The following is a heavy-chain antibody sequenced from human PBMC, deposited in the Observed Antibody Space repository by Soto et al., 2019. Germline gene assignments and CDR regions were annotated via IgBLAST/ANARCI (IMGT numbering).Heavy chain of an antibody. Sequence: GASVKVSCKASGGTFSSYAISWVRQAPGQGLEWMGGIIPIFGTANYAQKFQGRVTITADESTSTAYMELSSLRSEDTAVYYCARDGGAYCGGDCYFLFDYWGQGTLVTVSS. CDR2: IIPIFGTA. CDR3: ARDGGAYCGGDCYFLFDY. V-gene: IGHV1-69*13. D-gene: IGHD2-21*02. J-gene: IGHJ4*02. CDR1: GGTFSSYA.